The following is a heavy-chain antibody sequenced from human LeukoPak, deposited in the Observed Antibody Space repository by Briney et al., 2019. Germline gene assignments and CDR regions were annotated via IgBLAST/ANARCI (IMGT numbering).Heavy chain of an antibody. V-gene: IGHV4-31*03. CDR2: IYYGGRT. CDR3: ARGTYGLISFDP. Sequence: PSETLFLTCTVSGGSISSGGYYWAWIRQHPGKGLEWIAYIYYGGRTYYNPSLKSRVTISVDTSKNQLSLKLSSVTAADTAVYFCARGTYGLISFDPWGQGSLVTVSS. CDR1: GGSISSGGYY. J-gene: IGHJ5*02. D-gene: IGHD3-10*01.